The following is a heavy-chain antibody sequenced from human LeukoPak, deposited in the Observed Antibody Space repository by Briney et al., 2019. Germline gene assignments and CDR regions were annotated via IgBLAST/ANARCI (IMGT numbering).Heavy chain of an antibody. CDR2: IYYSGST. V-gene: IGHV4-59*01. J-gene: IGHJ1*01. Sequence: SETLSLTCAVYGGSFSGYYWSWIRQPPGKGLEWIGYIYYSGSTNYNPSLKSRVTISVDTSKNQFSLKLSSVTAADTAVYYCARDRLGAAAGYFQHWGQGTLVTVSS. D-gene: IGHD6-13*01. CDR1: GGSFSGYY. CDR3: ARDRLGAAAGYFQH.